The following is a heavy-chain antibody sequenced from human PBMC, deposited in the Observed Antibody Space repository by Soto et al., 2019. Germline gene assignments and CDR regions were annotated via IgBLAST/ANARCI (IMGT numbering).Heavy chain of an antibody. J-gene: IGHJ5*02. V-gene: IGHV4-38-2*02. CDR1: GYSISSGYY. CDR2: IYHSGST. D-gene: IGHD2-15*01. Sequence: SETLSLTCAVSGYSISSGYYWGWIRQPPGKGLEWIGSIYHSGSTYYNPSLKSRVTISVDTSKNQFSLKLSSVTAADTAVYYCARDQGHPHSGANWFDPWGQGTLVTVS. CDR3: ARDQGHPHSGANWFDP.